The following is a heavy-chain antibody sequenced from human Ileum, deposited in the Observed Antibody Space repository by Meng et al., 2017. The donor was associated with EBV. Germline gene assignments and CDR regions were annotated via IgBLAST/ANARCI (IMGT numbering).Heavy chain of an antibody. D-gene: IGHD1-7*01. CDR1: GDSISSVIW. J-gene: IGHJ4*02. Sequence: QVLLQESGPGLVKPSGTLSVTCPVSGDSISSVIWWSWGRQPPGKGLEWIGEVYHRGDTNYNPSLKSRVDISVDKSKNQFYLSLFSVTAADTAVYYCGRDQGRELINHWGQGTLVTVSS. V-gene: IGHV4-4*02. CDR3: GRDQGRELINH. CDR2: VYHRGDT.